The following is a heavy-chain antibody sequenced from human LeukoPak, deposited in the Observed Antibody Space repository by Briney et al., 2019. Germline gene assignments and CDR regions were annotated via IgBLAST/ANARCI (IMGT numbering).Heavy chain of an antibody. J-gene: IGHJ4*02. CDR3: AARPGEVAVPYDY. D-gene: IGHD2-15*01. CDR1: GFTFSTYA. Sequence: PAGSLRLSCAASGFTFSTYAMTWVRQAPGKGLEWVSLISRGGDVTYYADSVKGRFTISRDSSKNTLYLQMHSLRAEDTAVYYCAARPGEVAVPYDYWGQGTLVTVSS. CDR2: ISRGGDVT. V-gene: IGHV3-23*01.